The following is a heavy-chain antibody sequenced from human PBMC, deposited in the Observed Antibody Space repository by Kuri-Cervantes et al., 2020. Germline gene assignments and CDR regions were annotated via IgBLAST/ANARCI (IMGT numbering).Heavy chain of an antibody. J-gene: IGHJ4*01. CDR1: GFMFSSYC. CDR3: AKGDGSEHNSGYYFDY. V-gene: IGHV3-7*05. D-gene: IGHD6-19*01. CDR2: IKQDGSEK. Sequence: GCVRLCCAVCGFMFSSYCMSWVSQATGKGLEWVDNIKQDGSEKYYVDSVKDRFTISRDNAKNSLYLQMNSLRSEDTDVYYCAKGDGSEHNSGYYFDYWAIGTLVTGSS.